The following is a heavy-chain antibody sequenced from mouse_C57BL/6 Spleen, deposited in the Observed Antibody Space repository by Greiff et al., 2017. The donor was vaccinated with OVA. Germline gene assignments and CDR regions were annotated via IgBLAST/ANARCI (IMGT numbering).Heavy chain of an antibody. Sequence: QFQLQQPGAELVKPGASVKLSCKASGYTFTSYWMHWVKQRPGQGLEWIGMIHPNSGSTNYNEKFKSKATLTVDKSSSTAYMQLSSLTSEDSAVYYCARSITTVEVYYFDYWGQGTTLTVSS. CDR3: ARSITTVEVYYFDY. D-gene: IGHD1-1*01. V-gene: IGHV1-64*01. CDR1: GYTFTSYW. J-gene: IGHJ2*01. CDR2: IHPNSGST.